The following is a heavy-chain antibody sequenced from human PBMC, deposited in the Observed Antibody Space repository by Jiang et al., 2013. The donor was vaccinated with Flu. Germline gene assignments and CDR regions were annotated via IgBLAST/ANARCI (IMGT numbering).Heavy chain of an antibody. CDR3: AREVRGRFLEWLPAYFDY. Sequence: AEVKKPGSSVKVSCKASGGTFSSYAISWVRQAPGQGLEWMGRIIPILGIANYAQKFQGRVTITADKSTNTAYMELSSLRSEDTAVYYCAREVRGRFLEWLPAYFDYWGQGTLVTVSS. CDR2: IIPILGIA. V-gene: IGHV1-69*04. D-gene: IGHD3-3*01. J-gene: IGHJ4*02. CDR1: GGTFSSYA.